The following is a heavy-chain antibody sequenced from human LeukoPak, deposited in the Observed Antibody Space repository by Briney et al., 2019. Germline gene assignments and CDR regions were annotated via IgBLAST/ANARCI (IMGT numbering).Heavy chain of an antibody. CDR2: IFYRVNS. D-gene: IGHD4-23*01. V-gene: IGHV4-59*01. Sequence: PSETLSLTCTVSGASINNYYWSWIRQPPGKGLEWIGYIFYRVNSNYNSSLKSRVTMSVDTSNNQFSLTLRSVTPADTALYYCAREFYGGNSSWIDCWGQGTLVTVSS. CDR1: GASINNYY. CDR3: AREFYGGNSSWIDC. J-gene: IGHJ4*02.